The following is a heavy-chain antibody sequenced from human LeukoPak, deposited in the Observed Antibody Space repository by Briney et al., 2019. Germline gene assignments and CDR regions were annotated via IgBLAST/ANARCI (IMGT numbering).Heavy chain of an antibody. D-gene: IGHD6-19*01. Sequence: SETLSLTCTVSGGSISSYYWSWIRQPPGKGLEWIGYIYYSGSTNYNPSLKSRVTISVDTSKNQFSLNLNSVTAADTAEYFCARTPGSAYYPYYYMDVWGKGTTVTVSS. CDR1: GGSISSYY. V-gene: IGHV4-59*01. CDR2: IYYSGST. CDR3: ARTPGSAYYPYYYMDV. J-gene: IGHJ6*03.